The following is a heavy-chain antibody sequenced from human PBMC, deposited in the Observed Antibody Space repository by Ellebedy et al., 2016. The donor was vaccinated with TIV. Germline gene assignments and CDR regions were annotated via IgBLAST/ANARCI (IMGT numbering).Heavy chain of an antibody. V-gene: IGHV3-7*03. J-gene: IGHJ4*02. CDR1: GFTFTTYW. Sequence: GESLKISCAASGFTFTTYWMSWVRQAPGTGLEWVANMNQVGSENYYVDSVKGRFTISRDNAQNSLYLHMNNLRAEDTDVYYCARDPNSPGDTGYGDYWGQGVVVTVST. CDR3: ARDPNSPGDTGYGDY. D-gene: IGHD5-12*01. CDR2: MNQVGSEN.